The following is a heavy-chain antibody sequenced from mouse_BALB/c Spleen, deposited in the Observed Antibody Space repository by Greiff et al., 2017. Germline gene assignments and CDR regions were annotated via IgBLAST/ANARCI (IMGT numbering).Heavy chain of an antibody. CDR3: ARLSTMITTDYFDY. V-gene: IGHV5-6*01. Sequence: EVQLVESGGDLVKPGGSLKLSCAASGFTFSSYGMSWVRQTPDKRLEWVATISSGGSYTYYPDSVKGRFTISRDNAKNTLYLQMSSLKSEDTAMYYCARLSTMITTDYFDYWGQGTTLTVSS. CDR1: GFTFSSYG. CDR2: ISSGGSYT. J-gene: IGHJ2*01. D-gene: IGHD2-4*01.